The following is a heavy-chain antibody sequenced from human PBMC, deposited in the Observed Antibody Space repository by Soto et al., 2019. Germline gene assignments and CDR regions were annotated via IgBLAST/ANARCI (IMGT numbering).Heavy chain of an antibody. V-gene: IGHV3-48*03. J-gene: IGHJ4*02. CDR1: GFMFSSYE. CDR2: ISSSGNTI. CDR3: ARVAAPYDSGGEFDY. D-gene: IGHD3-22*01. Sequence: GGSLRLSCAASGFMFSSYEMNWVRQAPGKGLEWLSYISSSGNTINYEDSVKGRFTISRDNAKNSVSLQMNSLRAEDTAVYYCARVAAPYDSGGEFDYWGQGSRGTV.